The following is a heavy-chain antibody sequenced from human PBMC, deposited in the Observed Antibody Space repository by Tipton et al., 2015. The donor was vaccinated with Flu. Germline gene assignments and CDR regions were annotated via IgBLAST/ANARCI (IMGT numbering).Heavy chain of an antibody. CDR1: GASVTSFY. D-gene: IGHD2-2*01. V-gene: IGHV4-59*08. J-gene: IGHJ5*02. CDR2: IYYIGRT. CDR3: ARHVCTSTSCYVGSFDA. Sequence: TLSLTCSVSGASVTSFYWSWIRQSPGKGLEWIGYIYYIGRTNYNPSLSSRVSMSMDTSKNQFSLKLTSVTAADTAVYYCARHVCTSTSCYVGSFDAWGQGTLVTVSS.